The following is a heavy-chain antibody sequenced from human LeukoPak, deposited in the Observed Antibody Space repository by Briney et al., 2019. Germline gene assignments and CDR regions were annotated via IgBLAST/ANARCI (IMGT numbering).Heavy chain of an antibody. J-gene: IGHJ4*02. CDR1: VGSISSGNW. V-gene: IGHV4-4*02. Sequence: SGTLSLTCAVSVGSISSGNWWSWIRQPPGKGLEWIGYIYNSGKTNYNRSLKSRVTISVAMSENQISLKLSSVTAADTAVYYCARQAKSSWGTYYFNYWGQGSLVTVSS. CDR2: IYNSGKT. CDR3: ARQAKSSWGTYYFNY. D-gene: IGHD3-16*01.